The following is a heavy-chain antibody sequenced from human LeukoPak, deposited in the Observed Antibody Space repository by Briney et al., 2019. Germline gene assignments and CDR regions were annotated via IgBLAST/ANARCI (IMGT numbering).Heavy chain of an antibody. D-gene: IGHD4-17*01. CDR2: INPSGGST. CDR1: GYTFTSYY. V-gene: IGHV1-46*01. Sequence: ASVKVSCKASGYTFTSYYMHWVRQAPGQGLEWMGIINPSGGSTSYAQKFQGRVTMTRDMSTSTVYMELSSLRSEDTAAYYCARGNRMTTVTTGYYYYYMDVWGKGTTVTVSS. CDR3: ARGNRMTTVTTGYYYYYMDV. J-gene: IGHJ6*03.